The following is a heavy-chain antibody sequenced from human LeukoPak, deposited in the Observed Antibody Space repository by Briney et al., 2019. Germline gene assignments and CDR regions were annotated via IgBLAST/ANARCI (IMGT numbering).Heavy chain of an antibody. CDR1: GGSFSGYY. CDR3: ARAPGDYGNFLWYFDY. J-gene: IGHJ4*02. Sequence: SETLSLTCAVYGGSFSGYYWNWIRQPPGKGLEWIGEINHSGSTNYNPSLKSRVTISVDTSKNQFSLKLSSVTAADTAVYYCARAPGDYGNFLWYFDYWGQGTLVTVSS. CDR2: INHSGST. D-gene: IGHD4-11*01. V-gene: IGHV4-34*01.